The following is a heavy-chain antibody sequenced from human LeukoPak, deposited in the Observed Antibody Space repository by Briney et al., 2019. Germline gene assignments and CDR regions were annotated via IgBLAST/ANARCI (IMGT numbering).Heavy chain of an antibody. Sequence: PGGSLRLSCSGSGFTFNTFWMNWVRQVPGKGLEWVANIKGDGSVKDYLDSAKGRFTISRDNAKKSLYLQMNSLRVEDTAVYYCTTWEGSSWFDYWGQGTLVTVSS. J-gene: IGHJ4*02. CDR3: TTWEGSSWFDY. D-gene: IGHD6-13*01. CDR1: GFTFNTFW. CDR2: IKGDGSVK. V-gene: IGHV3-7*03.